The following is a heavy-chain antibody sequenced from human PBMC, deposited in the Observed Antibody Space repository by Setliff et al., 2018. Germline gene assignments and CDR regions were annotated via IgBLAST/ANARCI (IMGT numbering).Heavy chain of an antibody. D-gene: IGHD1-26*01. CDR3: ATDVNQWDPTYMDV. CDR1: GDSIPKNA. Sequence: ASVKVSCKASGDSIPKNAISWVRQAPGQGLEWMGWLQTYSGHTNYAQKFRGRATMTTGTSTRTAYLELRALTSDDTAVYYCATDVNQWDPTYMDVWGEGTTVTVSS. CDR2: LQTYSGHT. J-gene: IGHJ6*03. V-gene: IGHV1-18*01.